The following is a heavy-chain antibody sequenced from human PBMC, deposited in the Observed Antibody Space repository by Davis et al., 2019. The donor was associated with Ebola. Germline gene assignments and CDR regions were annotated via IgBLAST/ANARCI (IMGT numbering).Heavy chain of an antibody. CDR3: ARDLPYYDILTFGMDV. V-gene: IGHV3-21*01. CDR2: ISSSSSYI. CDR1: GFTFSSYS. Sequence: LSLTCAASGFTFSSYSMNWVRQAPGKGLEWVSSISSSSSYIYYADSVKGRFTISRDNAKNSLYLQMNSLRAEDTAVYYCARDLPYYDILTFGMDVWGQGTTVTVSS. J-gene: IGHJ6*02. D-gene: IGHD3-9*01.